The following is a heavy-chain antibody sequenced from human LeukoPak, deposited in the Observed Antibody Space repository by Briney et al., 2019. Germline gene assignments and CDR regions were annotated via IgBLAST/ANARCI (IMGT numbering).Heavy chain of an antibody. Sequence: GGSLRLSCAASGFTFSSYAMSWVRQAPGRGLEWVANIKQDGTDKYYVDSVKGRFTISRDDAKTSLYLQMNSLRAEDTAVYYCARETFMDVWGQGTPVTVSS. V-gene: IGHV3-7*03. CDR3: ARETFMDV. D-gene: IGHD2/OR15-2a*01. CDR1: GFTFSSYA. CDR2: IKQDGTDK. J-gene: IGHJ6*02.